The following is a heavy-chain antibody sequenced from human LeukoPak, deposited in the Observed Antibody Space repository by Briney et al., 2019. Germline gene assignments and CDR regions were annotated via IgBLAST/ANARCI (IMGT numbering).Heavy chain of an antibody. CDR2: ISDSCGDK. D-gene: IGHD2-2*02. Sequence: GGSLRLSCAASGFSFRSFAMSWVRQAPGKGLEWVSGISDSCGDKRDADSVKGRFTISRDTSRTTLYLQMKTLRDEDTATYYCASKTSGQYPFYYWGQGTLV. V-gene: IGHV3-23*01. CDR3: ASKTSGQYPFYY. CDR1: GFSFRSFA. J-gene: IGHJ4*02.